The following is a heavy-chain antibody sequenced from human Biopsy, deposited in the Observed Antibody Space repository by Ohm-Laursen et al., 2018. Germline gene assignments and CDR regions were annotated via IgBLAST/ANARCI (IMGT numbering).Heavy chain of an antibody. CDR3: ARRPYGGTRYWYFDL. J-gene: IGHJ2*01. Sequence: TLSLTCTVSGGPVSSGGFYWSWIRQHPGKGLERIGYIYYSGTTYYNPSLKSLVTISVDTSKNQFSLKLNSVTAADTAVYYCARRPYGGTRYWYFDLWGRGTRVTVSS. CDR2: IYYSGTT. V-gene: IGHV4-31*01. D-gene: IGHD4-23*01. CDR1: GGPVSSGGFY.